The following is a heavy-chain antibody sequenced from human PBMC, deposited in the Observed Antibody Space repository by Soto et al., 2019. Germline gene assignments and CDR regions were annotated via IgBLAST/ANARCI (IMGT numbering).Heavy chain of an antibody. CDR2: IYYTGST. V-gene: IGHV4-39*01. D-gene: IGHD6-13*01. CDR1: GGSISSGDYY. J-gene: IGHJ6*02. CDR3: SRRGEQQLEPAYYYYGMDV. Sequence: SETLSLTCTVSGGSISSGDYYWSWIRQPPGKGLEWIGNIYYTGSTYYNPSLKSRVTISVDTSKNQFSLKVNSVTAADTAVYYCSRRGEQQLEPAYYYYGMDVWGQGTTVTVSS.